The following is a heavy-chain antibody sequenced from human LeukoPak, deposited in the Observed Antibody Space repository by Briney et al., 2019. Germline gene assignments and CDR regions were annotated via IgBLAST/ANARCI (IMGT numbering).Heavy chain of an antibody. D-gene: IGHD6-6*01. J-gene: IGHJ6*03. CDR3: ARVAAARPVYYYYYYMDV. CDR2: IIPIFGTA. V-gene: IGHV1-69*05. CDR1: GGTFSSYA. Sequence: SVKVSCKASGGTFSSYAISWVRQAPGQGLEWMGGIIPIFGTANYAQKFQGRVTITTDESTSTAYMELSSLRSEDTAVYYCARVAAARPVYYYYYYMDVWGKGTTVTVSS.